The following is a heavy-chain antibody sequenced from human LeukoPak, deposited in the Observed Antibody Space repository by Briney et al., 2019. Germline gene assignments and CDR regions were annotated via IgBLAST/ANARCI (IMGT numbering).Heavy chain of an antibody. CDR3: ARGNLRDCTNGVSYPAHFDY. Sequence: ASVKVSCKASGYTFTSYGISWLRQAPGQGLEWMGWISAYNGNTNYAQKLQGRVTMTTDTSTSTAYMELRSLRSDDTAVYYCARGNLRDCTNGVSYPAHFDYWGQGTLVTVSS. D-gene: IGHD2-8*01. V-gene: IGHV1-18*01. J-gene: IGHJ4*02. CDR2: ISAYNGNT. CDR1: GYTFTSYG.